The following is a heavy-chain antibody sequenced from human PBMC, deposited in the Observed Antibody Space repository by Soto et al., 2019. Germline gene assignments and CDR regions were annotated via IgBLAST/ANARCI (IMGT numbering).Heavy chain of an antibody. V-gene: IGHV1-3*01. CDR1: GYTFTSYA. CDR2: INAGNGNT. J-gene: IGHJ4*02. CDR3: ARDRKTVMYYFDY. D-gene: IGHD4-17*01. Sequence: ASVKVSCKASGYTFTSYAMHWVRQAPGQRLEWMGWINAGNGNTKYSQKFQGRVTITRDTSASTAYMELSSLRSEDTAVYYCARDRKTVMYYFDYWGQGTLVTVSS.